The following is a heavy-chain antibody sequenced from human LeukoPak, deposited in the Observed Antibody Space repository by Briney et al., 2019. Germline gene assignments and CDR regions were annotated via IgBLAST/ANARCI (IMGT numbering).Heavy chain of an antibody. J-gene: IGHJ4*02. D-gene: IGHD1/OR15-1a*01. CDR2: INAGNGNT. CDR3: AREGEEQSFDY. V-gene: IGHV1-3*01. CDR1: GYTFTSYA. Sequence: ASVKVSCKASGYTFTSYAMHWVRQAPGQRLEWMGWINAGNGNTKYSRKFQDRVTITRDTSASIDYMELSSLRSEDTAVYYCAREGEEQSFDYWGQGTLVTVSS.